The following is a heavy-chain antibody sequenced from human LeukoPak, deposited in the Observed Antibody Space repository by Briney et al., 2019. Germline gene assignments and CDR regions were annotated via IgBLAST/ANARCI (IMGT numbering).Heavy chain of an antibody. V-gene: IGHV4-31*03. CDR1: GDSISSGGYY. J-gene: IGHJ2*01. D-gene: IGHD6-25*01. Sequence: PPETLSLTCTVSGDSISSGGYYWSWIRQHPGKGLEWIGYIYYSGSTYYNPSLKSRVTISVDTSKNQFSLKLSSVTAADTAVYYCARDSLLRGSGWDYWYFDLWGRGTLVTVSS. CDR3: ARDSLLRGSGWDYWYFDL. CDR2: IYYSGST.